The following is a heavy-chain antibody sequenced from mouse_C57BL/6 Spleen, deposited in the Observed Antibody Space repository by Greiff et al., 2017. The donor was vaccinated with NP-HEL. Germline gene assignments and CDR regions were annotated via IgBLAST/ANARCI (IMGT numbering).Heavy chain of an antibody. D-gene: IGHD2-2*01. V-gene: IGHV5-4*01. Sequence: EVQLQESGGGLVKPGGSLKLSCAASGFTFSSYAMSWVRQTPEKRLEWVATISDGGSYTYYPDNVKGRFTISRDNAKNNLYLQMSHLTSEDTAMYYCARWLRRDYYAMDYWGQGTSVTVSS. CDR3: ARWLRRDYYAMDY. J-gene: IGHJ4*01. CDR1: GFTFSSYA. CDR2: ISDGGSYT.